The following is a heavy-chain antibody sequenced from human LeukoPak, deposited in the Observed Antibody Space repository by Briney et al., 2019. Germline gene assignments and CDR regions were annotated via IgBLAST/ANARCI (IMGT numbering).Heavy chain of an antibody. Sequence: SETLSLTCTVSGGSINSHYWSWIWQPPGKGLEWIGDIYYSGSTKYNPSLKSRVTISVDTSKNHLSLKLSSVLAADTAIYYCVRRDNTGWNYFDYWAGNPGHRLL. CDR1: GGSINSHY. CDR3: VRRDNTGWNYFDY. CDR2: IYYSGST. J-gene: IGHJ4*02. D-gene: IGHD6-19*01. V-gene: IGHV4-59*08.